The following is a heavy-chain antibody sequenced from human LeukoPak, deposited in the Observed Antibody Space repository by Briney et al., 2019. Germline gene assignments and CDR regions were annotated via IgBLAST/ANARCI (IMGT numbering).Heavy chain of an antibody. CDR2: IKSKTDGGTT. V-gene: IGHV3-15*01. Sequence: GGSLRLSCAASGFTFSSYSMNWVRQAPGKGLEWVGRIKSKTDGGTTDYAAPVKGRFTISRDDSKNTLYLQMNSLKTEDTAVYYCTTHTMVRKWIKRYYFDYWGQGTLVTVSS. CDR3: TTHTMVRKWIKRYYFDY. CDR1: GFTFSSYS. D-gene: IGHD3-10*01. J-gene: IGHJ4*02.